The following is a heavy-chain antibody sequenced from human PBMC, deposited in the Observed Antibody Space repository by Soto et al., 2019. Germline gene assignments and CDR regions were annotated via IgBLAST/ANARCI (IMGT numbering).Heavy chain of an antibody. V-gene: IGHV1-2*02. D-gene: IGHD4-17*01. Sequence: ASVKVSCKTSGYTFAAFFIHWIRQAPGQGLEWMGWINPTSGATVSAQKFQDRVTMTRATSISTAYMELRGLKSDDTAVYYCTRDPDYGDYWGYFFDYWGQGTPVTVSS. J-gene: IGHJ4*02. CDR3: TRDPDYGDYWGYFFDY. CDR1: GYTFAAFF. CDR2: INPTSGAT.